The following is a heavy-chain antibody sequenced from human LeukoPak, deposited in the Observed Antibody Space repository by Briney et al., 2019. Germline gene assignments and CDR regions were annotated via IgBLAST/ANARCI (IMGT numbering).Heavy chain of an antibody. D-gene: IGHD2-2*02. J-gene: IGHJ4*02. Sequence: GGSLRLSCAASGFTFSSYAMSWVRQAPGKGLEWVSAIIGSGGSTYYADSVKGRFTISRDNSKNTLYLQMNSLRAEDTAVYYCAKSRGSTSCYRYWGQGTLVTVSS. V-gene: IGHV3-23*01. CDR1: GFTFSSYA. CDR2: IIGSGGST. CDR3: AKSRGSTSCYRY.